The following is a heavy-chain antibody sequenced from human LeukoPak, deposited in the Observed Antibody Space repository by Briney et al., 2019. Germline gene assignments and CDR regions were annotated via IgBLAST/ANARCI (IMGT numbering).Heavy chain of an antibody. J-gene: IGHJ4*02. CDR3: ASRDYFDY. CDR1: GFTFSTKS. CDR2: ITADSGTT. Sequence: GGSLRLSCAVSGFTFSTKSMNWVRQAPGKGLEWVSYITADSGTTYYADSVKGRFTISRDNAKNSLYLQMNSLRDEDTAVYYCASRDYFDYWGQGTLVAVSS. V-gene: IGHV3-48*02.